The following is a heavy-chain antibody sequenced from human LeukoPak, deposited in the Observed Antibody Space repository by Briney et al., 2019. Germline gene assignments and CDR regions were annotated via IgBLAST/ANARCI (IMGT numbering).Heavy chain of an antibody. CDR1: GYTLTELS. CDR2: FDPEDGET. Sequence: ASVKVSCKVSGYTLTELSMHWVRQAPGKGLEWMGGFDPEDGETIYAQKFQGRVTMTEDTSTDTAYMELSSLRSEDTAVYYCATDRVYSGSYYWAYAFDIWGQGTMVTVSS. V-gene: IGHV1-24*01. J-gene: IGHJ3*02. CDR3: ATDRVYSGSYYWAYAFDI. D-gene: IGHD1-26*01.